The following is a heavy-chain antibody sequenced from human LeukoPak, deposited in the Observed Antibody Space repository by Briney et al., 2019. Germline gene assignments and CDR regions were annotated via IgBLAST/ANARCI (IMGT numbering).Heavy chain of an antibody. J-gene: IGHJ4*02. Sequence: ASVKVSCKAPGYTFTSYGISWVRQAPGQGLEWMGWISAYNGNTNYAQKLQGRVTMTTDTSTSTAYMELRSLRSDDTAVYYCAREETTVVTPGGYFDYWGQGTLVTVSS. D-gene: IGHD4-23*01. CDR3: AREETTVVTPGGYFDY. CDR2: ISAYNGNT. V-gene: IGHV1-18*01. CDR1: GYTFTSYG.